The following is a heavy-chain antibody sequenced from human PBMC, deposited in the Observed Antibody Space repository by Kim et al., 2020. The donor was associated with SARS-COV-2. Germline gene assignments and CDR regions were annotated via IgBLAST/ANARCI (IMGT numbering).Heavy chain of an antibody. V-gene: IGHV2-5*02. Sequence: SGPTLVKPTQTLTLTCTFSGLSLTTNGAGMAWIRQPPGKALEWLALIHWDDGQLYSPSLKTRLTITKDTSKNQVVLTMTNVDPVDTATYYCAHRRYNWSYGYWFDPWGQGTLVTVSS. D-gene: IGHD1-20*01. CDR3: AHRRYNWSYGYWFDP. CDR1: GLSLTTNGAG. CDR2: IHWDDGQ. J-gene: IGHJ5*02.